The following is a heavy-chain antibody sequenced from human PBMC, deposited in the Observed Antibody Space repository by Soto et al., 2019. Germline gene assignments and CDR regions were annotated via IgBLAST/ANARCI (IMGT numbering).Heavy chain of an antibody. CDR2: INPNSGGT. Sequence: GASVKVSCKTSGYTFTDHYMHWVRQAPGQGLEWMGWINPNSGGTNYAQKFQGRVTMTRDTSISTAYMELSRLRSDDTAIYYCASCTNGACFLYGMDVWGQGTTVTV. J-gene: IGHJ6*02. CDR1: GYTFTDHY. D-gene: IGHD2-8*01. CDR3: ASCTNGACFLYGMDV. V-gene: IGHV1-2*02.